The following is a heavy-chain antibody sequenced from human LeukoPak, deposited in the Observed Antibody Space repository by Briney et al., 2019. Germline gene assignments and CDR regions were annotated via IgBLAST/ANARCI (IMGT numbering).Heavy chain of an antibody. Sequence: SETLSLTCTVSGGSISSGSYYWSWIRQPAGKGLEWIGRIYTSGSTNYNPSLKSRVTISVDTSKNQFSLKLSSVTAADTAVYYCARGQTGIVVVVAAIKPFDYWGQGTLVTVSS. CDR1: GGSISSGSYY. V-gene: IGHV4-61*02. CDR3: ARGQTGIVVVVAAIKPFDY. D-gene: IGHD2-15*01. J-gene: IGHJ4*02. CDR2: IYTSGST.